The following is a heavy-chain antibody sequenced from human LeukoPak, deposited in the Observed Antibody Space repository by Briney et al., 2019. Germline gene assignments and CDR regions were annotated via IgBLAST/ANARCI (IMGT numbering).Heavy chain of an antibody. J-gene: IGHJ6*03. Sequence: ASVKVSRKASGYTFTSYGISWVRQAPGQGLEWMGWISAYNGNTNYAQKLQGRGTMTTDTSTSTAYMELRSLRSDDTAVYYCARAVGIGDYGGYENYYYMDVWGKGTTVTVSS. CDR2: ISAYNGNT. V-gene: IGHV1-18*01. CDR1: GYTFTSYG. CDR3: ARAVGIGDYGGYENYYYMDV. D-gene: IGHD4-17*01.